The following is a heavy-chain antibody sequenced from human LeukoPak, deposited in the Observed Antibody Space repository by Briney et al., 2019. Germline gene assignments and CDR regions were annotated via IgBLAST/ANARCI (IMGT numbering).Heavy chain of an antibody. J-gene: IGHJ4*02. CDR1: GFTFSSYV. CDR2: ISGSGGST. D-gene: IGHD3-3*01. CDR3: ARDSHHYDFWSGPDY. V-gene: IGHV3-23*01. Sequence: GGSLRLSCAASGFTFSSYVTHWVRQAPGKGLEWVSAISGSGGSTYYADSVKGRFTISRDNSKNTLYLQMNSLRAEDTAVYYCARDSHHYDFWSGPDYWGQGTLVTVSS.